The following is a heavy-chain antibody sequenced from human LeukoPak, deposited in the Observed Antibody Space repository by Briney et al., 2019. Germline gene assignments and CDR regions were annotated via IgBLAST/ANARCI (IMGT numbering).Heavy chain of an antibody. Sequence: SGTLSLTCAVSGGSISSSNWWSWVRQPPGKGLEWIGGIYHSGSTNYNPSLKSRVTISVDKSKNQFSLKLSSVTAADTAVYYCARGPYGDYVSPLDYWGQGTLVTVSS. CDR3: ARGPYGDYVSPLDY. V-gene: IGHV4-4*02. CDR2: IYHSGST. J-gene: IGHJ4*02. CDR1: GGSISSSNW. D-gene: IGHD4-17*01.